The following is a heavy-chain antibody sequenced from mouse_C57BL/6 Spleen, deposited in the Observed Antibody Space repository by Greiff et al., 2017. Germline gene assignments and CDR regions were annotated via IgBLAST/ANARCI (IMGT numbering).Heavy chain of an antibody. CDR3: AREDGDYEGDYFDY. J-gene: IGHJ2*01. Sequence: VQLQQSGPELVKPGASVKISCKASGYSFTGYYLNWVKQSPEKSLEWIGEINPSTGGTTYNQKFKAKATLTVDKSSSTAYMQLKSLTSEDSAVYYCAREDGDYEGDYFDYWGQGTTLTVSS. V-gene: IGHV1-42*01. D-gene: IGHD2-4*01. CDR1: GYSFTGYY. CDR2: INPSTGGT.